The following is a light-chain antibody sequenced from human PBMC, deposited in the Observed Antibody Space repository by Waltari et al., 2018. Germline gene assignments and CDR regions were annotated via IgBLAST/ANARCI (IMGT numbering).Light chain of an antibody. CDR1: SSDVGGYHY. CDR3: CSYAGRYTWV. Sequence: QSALTQPRPVSGSPGQSVTISCTGTSSDVGGYHYVSWFQQHPGKAPKLMIHDVSKRPSGVPDRFSGSKSGNTASLTISGLQADDETDYYCCSYAGRYTWVFGGGTKLTVL. V-gene: IGLV2-11*01. CDR2: DVS. J-gene: IGLJ3*02.